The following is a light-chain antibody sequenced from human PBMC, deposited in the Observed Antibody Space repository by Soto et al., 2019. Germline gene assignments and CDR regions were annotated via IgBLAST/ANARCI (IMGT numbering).Light chain of an antibody. CDR1: QSLLHSNGYNY. Sequence: DSVMTQSPLSLPVTPGEPASISCRSSQSLLHSNGYNYLDWYLQKPGQSPQLLIYLGSNRASGVPDRFSGSGSGADFTLQISRVEAEDVGVYYCMQALQTPYTFGQGTKLEIK. V-gene: IGKV2-28*01. CDR2: LGS. J-gene: IGKJ2*01. CDR3: MQALQTPYT.